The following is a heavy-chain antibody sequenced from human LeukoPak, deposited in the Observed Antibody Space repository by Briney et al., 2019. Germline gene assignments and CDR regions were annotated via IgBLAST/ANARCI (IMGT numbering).Heavy chain of an antibody. CDR3: ATDEDSSGWPDAFDI. Sequence: GASVKVSCKASGYTFTSYYMHWVRQAPGKGLEWMGGFDPEDGEAIYAQKFQGRVTMTEDTSTDTAYMELSSLRSEDTAVYYCATDEDSSGWPDAFDIWGQGTMVTVSS. V-gene: IGHV1-24*01. CDR1: GYTFTSYY. D-gene: IGHD6-19*01. CDR2: FDPEDGEA. J-gene: IGHJ3*02.